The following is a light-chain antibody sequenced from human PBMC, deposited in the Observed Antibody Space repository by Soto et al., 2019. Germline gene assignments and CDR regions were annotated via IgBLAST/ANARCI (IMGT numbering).Light chain of an antibody. CDR3: HHYGYPADN. Sequence: EIVLTQSPGTLSLSPGERATLSCRASESVRSNYLAWYQQQPGQAPRLLIFGASVRATGIPDRFTGSGSGTDFSLPITRLEPEDSAVYFCHHYGYPADNFGQGTKLEIK. CDR2: GAS. CDR1: ESVRSNY. J-gene: IGKJ2*01. V-gene: IGKV3-20*01.